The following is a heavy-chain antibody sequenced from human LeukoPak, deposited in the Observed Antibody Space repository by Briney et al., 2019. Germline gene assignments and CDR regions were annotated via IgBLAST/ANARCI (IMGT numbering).Heavy chain of an antibody. Sequence: SETLSLTCAVYGGSFSGYYWSWIRQPPGKGLECIGYIHYTGSTNYNPSLKSRVTISVDTSKSQFSLKLSSATAADTAIYYCARGGYYGSGNDFRFDPWGQGTLVTVSS. CDR2: IHYTGST. CDR3: ARGGYYGSGNDFRFDP. D-gene: IGHD3-10*01. J-gene: IGHJ5*02. V-gene: IGHV4-59*01. CDR1: GGSFSGYY.